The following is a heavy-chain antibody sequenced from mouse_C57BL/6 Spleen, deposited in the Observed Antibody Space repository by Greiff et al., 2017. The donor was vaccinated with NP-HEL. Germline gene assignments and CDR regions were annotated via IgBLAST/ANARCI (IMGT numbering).Heavy chain of an antibody. Sequence: EVKLVESGGGLVKPGGSLKLSCAASGFTFSSYAMSWVRQTPEKRLEWVATISDGGSYTYYPDNVKGRFTISRDNAKNNLYLQMSHLKSEDTAMYYCASPYYYGSSSRTMDYWGQGTSVTVSS. V-gene: IGHV5-4*03. CDR3: ASPYYYGSSSRTMDY. CDR1: GFTFSSYA. D-gene: IGHD1-1*01. J-gene: IGHJ4*01. CDR2: ISDGGSYT.